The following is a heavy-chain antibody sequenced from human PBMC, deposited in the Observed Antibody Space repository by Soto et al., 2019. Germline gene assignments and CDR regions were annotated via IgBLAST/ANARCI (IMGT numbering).Heavy chain of an antibody. V-gene: IGHV3-30*18. CDR1: GFTFSSYC. Sequence: QVQLVESGGGVVQPGRSLRLSCAASGFTFSSYCMHWVRQAPGKGLEWVAVISYDGSNKYYADSVKGRFTISRDNSKNTLYLQMNSLRAEDTAVYYCAKDQWDYDILTGPDGYWGQGTLVPGSS. CDR2: ISYDGSNK. J-gene: IGHJ4*02. D-gene: IGHD3-9*01. CDR3: AKDQWDYDILTGPDGY.